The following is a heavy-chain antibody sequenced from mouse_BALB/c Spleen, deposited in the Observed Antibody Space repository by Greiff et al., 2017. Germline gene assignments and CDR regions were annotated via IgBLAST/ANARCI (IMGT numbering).Heavy chain of an antibody. D-gene: IGHD4-1*01. V-gene: IGHV1-69*02. J-gene: IGHJ1*01. Sequence: VQLQQPGAELVRPGASVKLSCKASGYTFTSYWINWVKQRPGQGLEWIGNIYPSDSYTNYNQKFKDKATLTVDKSSSTAYMQLSSPTSEDSAVCYCTRSSGNFDVWGAGTTVTVSS. CDR1: GYTFTSYW. CDR2: IYPSDSYT. CDR3: TRSSGNFDV.